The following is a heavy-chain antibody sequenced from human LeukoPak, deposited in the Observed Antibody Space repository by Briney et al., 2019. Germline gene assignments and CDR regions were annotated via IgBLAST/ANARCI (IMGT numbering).Heavy chain of an antibody. CDR1: GGTSSSYA. J-gene: IGHJ4*02. V-gene: IGHV1-69*06. CDR3: AAEFYGDFFDY. D-gene: IGHD4-17*01. Sequence: SVKVSCKASGGTSSSYAISWVRQAPGQGLEWMGGIIPIFGTANYAQKFQGRVTMTEDTSTDTAYMELSSLRSEDTAVYYCAAEFYGDFFDYWGQGTLVTVSS. CDR2: IIPIFGTA.